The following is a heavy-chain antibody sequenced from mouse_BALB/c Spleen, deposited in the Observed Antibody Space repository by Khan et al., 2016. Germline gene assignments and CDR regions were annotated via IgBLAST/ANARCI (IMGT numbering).Heavy chain of an antibody. CDR3: ARRDDYDGVAY. D-gene: IGHD2-4*01. CDR2: INTETGEP. V-gene: IGHV9-2-1*01. CDR1: GYTFTDYS. J-gene: IGHJ3*01. Sequence: QIQLVQSGPELKKPGETVKISCKASGYTFTDYSMHWVKQAPGKGLKWMGWINTETGEPTYADDFKGRFAFSLETSASTAYLQINNLKNEDTATYCCARRDDYDGVAYWGQGTLVTVSA.